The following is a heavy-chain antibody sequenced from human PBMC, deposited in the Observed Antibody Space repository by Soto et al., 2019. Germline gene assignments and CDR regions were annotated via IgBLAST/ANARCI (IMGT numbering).Heavy chain of an antibody. V-gene: IGHV4-30-4*01. D-gene: IGHD3-9*01. Sequence: PSETLSLTCTVSGGSISSGDYFWSWIRQSPGKGLEWIGYISSIGSTYYNPSLKSRVSVSRDTSKNQFSLKLSSVTTTDTAVHYCARGLVIRPYYYHGMDVWGQGTTVTVSS. J-gene: IGHJ6*02. CDR2: ISSIGST. CDR1: GGSISSGDYF. CDR3: ARGLVIRPYYYHGMDV.